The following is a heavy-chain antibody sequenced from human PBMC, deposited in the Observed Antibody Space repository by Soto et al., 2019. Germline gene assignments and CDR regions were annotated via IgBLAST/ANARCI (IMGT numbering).Heavy chain of an antibody. CDR1: GYTFTGYY. Sequence: ASVKVSCKASGYTFTGYYMHWVRQAPGQGLEWMGWINPNSGGTNYAQKFQGWVTMTRDTSISTAYMELSRLRSDDTAVYYCARASRRGYSYGYFDYWGQGTLVTVSS. D-gene: IGHD5-18*01. CDR3: ARASRRGYSYGYFDY. CDR2: INPNSGGT. V-gene: IGHV1-2*04. J-gene: IGHJ4*02.